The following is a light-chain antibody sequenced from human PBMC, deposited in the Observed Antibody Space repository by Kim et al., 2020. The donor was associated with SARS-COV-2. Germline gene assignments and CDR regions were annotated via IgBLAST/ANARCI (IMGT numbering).Light chain of an antibody. CDR2: DAS. CDR3: QQRSNWPPT. CDR1: QSVSSY. Sequence: EIVLTQSPATLSLSPGERATLSCRASQSVSSYLAWYQQRPGQAPWLLIYDASNRATGIPARFSGSGSGIDFTLTISSLEPEDFAVYYCQQRSNWPPTFGGGTKVDIK. J-gene: IGKJ4*01. V-gene: IGKV3-11*01.